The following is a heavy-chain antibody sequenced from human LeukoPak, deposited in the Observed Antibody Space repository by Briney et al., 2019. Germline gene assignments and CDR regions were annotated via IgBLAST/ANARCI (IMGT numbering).Heavy chain of an antibody. J-gene: IGHJ3*02. CDR1: GGSISSSSYY. V-gene: IGHV4-39*07. CDR3: AREPPEDGGNSSAAFDI. Sequence: PSETLSLTCTVSGGSISSSSYYWGWIRQPPGKGLEWIGSIYYSGSTYYNPSLKSRVTISVDTSKNQFSLKLSSVTAADTAVYYCAREPPEDGGNSSAAFDIWGQGTMVTVSS. D-gene: IGHD4-23*01. CDR2: IYYSGST.